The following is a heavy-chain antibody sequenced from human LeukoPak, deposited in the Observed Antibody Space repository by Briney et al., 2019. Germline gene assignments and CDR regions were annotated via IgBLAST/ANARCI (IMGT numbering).Heavy chain of an antibody. V-gene: IGHV4-59*01. D-gene: IGHD3-16*01. Sequence: PSETLSLTCTVSGCSMSSYYWSWIRQPPGKGLEWMGYIFYRDNTNYNPSLNSRVTISVETSKNQFSLKLSSVTTAETAVYYCARALPWGTIDAFNIWGQGKMVTVSS. CDR3: ARALPWGTIDAFNI. CDR1: GCSMSSYY. J-gene: IGHJ3*02. CDR2: IFYRDNT.